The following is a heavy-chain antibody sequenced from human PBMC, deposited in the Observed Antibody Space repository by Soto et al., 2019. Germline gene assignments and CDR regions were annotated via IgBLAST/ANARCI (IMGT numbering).Heavy chain of an antibody. CDR3: ARTPFDRLRRFDP. V-gene: IGHV4-61*01. J-gene: IGHJ5*02. D-gene: IGHD5-12*01. Sequence: QVQLQESGPGLVKPSETLSLTCTVSGGSVRSDSHYWSWIRQPPGKGLEWIGYIYYSGNTNYNPSLKSRVTISVDTSKNQFSLKLSSVTAADTAVYYCARTPFDRLRRFDPWGQGTLVTVSS. CDR2: IYYSGNT. CDR1: GGSVRSDSHY.